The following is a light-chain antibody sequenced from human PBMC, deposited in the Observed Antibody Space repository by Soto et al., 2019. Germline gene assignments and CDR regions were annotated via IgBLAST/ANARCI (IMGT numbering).Light chain of an antibody. CDR1: SSNIGSYY. CDR2: RND. J-gene: IGLJ2*01. Sequence: QSVLTQPPSASGTPGQRVTISCSGSSSNIGSYYVYWYQQLPGTAPKLLIYRNDQRPSGVPDRFSGSKSGTSASLAISRLRSEDEADYYCAAWDDSLRVVFGGGTKLTVL. CDR3: AAWDDSLRVV. V-gene: IGLV1-47*01.